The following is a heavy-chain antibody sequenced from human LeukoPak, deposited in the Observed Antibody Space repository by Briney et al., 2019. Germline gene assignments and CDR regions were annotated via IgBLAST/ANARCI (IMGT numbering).Heavy chain of an antibody. D-gene: IGHD2-15*01. Sequence: GASVKVSCKASGYTFTGYYMHWVRQAPGQGLEWMGWINPNSGGTNYAQKFQGRVTMTRDTSIGTAYMELSRLRSDDTAVYYCARFRAAPHYYYYYGMDVWGQGTTVTVSS. J-gene: IGHJ6*02. CDR1: GYTFTGYY. V-gene: IGHV1-2*02. CDR3: ARFRAAPHYYYYYGMDV. CDR2: INPNSGGT.